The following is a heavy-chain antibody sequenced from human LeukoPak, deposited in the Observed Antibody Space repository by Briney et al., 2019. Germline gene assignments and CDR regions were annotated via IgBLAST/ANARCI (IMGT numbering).Heavy chain of an antibody. Sequence: GGSLRLSCAASGFTFSSYAMSWVRQAPGKGAEWVSAISGSGGSTYYADSVKGRFTISRDNSKNTLYLQMNSLRAEDTAVYYCAKGDSGSYYKDPYYFDYWGQGTLVTVSS. D-gene: IGHD1-26*01. CDR3: AKGDSGSYYKDPYYFDY. V-gene: IGHV3-23*01. CDR1: GFTFSSYA. CDR2: ISGSGGST. J-gene: IGHJ4*02.